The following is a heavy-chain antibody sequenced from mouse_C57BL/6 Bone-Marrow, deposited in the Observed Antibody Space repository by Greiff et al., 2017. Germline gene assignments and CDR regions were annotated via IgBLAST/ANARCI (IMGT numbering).Heavy chain of an antibody. CDR2: IYPGSGST. J-gene: IGHJ4*01. CDR1: GYTFTSYW. CDR3: ARLPITTAYAMDY. D-gene: IGHD1-2*01. Sequence: QVQLQQPGAELVKPGASVKMSCKASGYTFTSYWITWVKQRPGQGLEWIGDIYPGSGSTNYNEKFKSKATLTVDTSSSTAYMQLSSLTSEDSAVYYCARLPITTAYAMDYWGQGTSVTVSS. V-gene: IGHV1-55*01.